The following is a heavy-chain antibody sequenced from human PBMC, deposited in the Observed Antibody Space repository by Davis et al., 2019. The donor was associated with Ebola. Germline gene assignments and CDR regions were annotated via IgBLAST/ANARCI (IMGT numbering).Heavy chain of an antibody. D-gene: IGHD6-25*01. CDR2: INPGGGGP. CDR1: GYSFTDWS. CDR3: ARGSGSGFDH. J-gene: IGHJ4*02. V-gene: IGHV1-46*01. Sequence: ASVKVSCKTSGYSFTDWSVHWVRQAPGQGFEWLGIINPGGGGPMYSPNFHGRIIMTRDLPTTTVYMEVTTLTPKDTAVYYCARGSGSGFDHWGQGSLVTVS.